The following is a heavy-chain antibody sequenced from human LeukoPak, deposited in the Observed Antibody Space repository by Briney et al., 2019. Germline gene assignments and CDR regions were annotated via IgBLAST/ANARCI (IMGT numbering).Heavy chain of an antibody. V-gene: IGHV3-30*04. D-gene: IGHD1-26*01. Sequence: PGGSLRLFCAASGFTFSSYAMHWVRQAPGKGLEWVAVISYDGSNKYYADSVKGRFTISRDNSKNTLYLQMNSLRAEDTAVYYCARGLTALPHDAFDIWGQGTMVTVSS. CDR1: GFTFSSYA. CDR3: ARGLTALPHDAFDI. CDR2: ISYDGSNK. J-gene: IGHJ3*02.